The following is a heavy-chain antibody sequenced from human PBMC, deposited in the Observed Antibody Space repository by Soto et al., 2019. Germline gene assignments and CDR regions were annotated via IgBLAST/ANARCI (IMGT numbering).Heavy chain of an antibody. CDR2: FIAMLGTP. V-gene: IGHV1-69*13. CDR3: ARGAMANFDY. Sequence: SVKVSCKASGGTFSSYAISWVRQAPGQGLEWLGGFIAMLGTPTYAKKVQGRATITADESLTSSYLELRSLRSEDTAMYFCARGAMANFDYWGQGTVVTVSS. D-gene: IGHD5-18*01. J-gene: IGHJ4*02. CDR1: GGTFSSYA.